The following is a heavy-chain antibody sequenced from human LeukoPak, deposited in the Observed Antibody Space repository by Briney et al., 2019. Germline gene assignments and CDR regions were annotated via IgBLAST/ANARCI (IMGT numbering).Heavy chain of an antibody. Sequence: GGSLRLSCAASGFTFSNYGMHWVRQAPGKGLEWVAVIWYDGSNKYYADSVKGRFTISRDNSKNTLYLQMNSLRAEDTAVYYCARSGWPYYFDYWGQGTLVIVSS. CDR2: IWYDGSNK. D-gene: IGHD3-22*01. CDR3: ARSGWPYYFDY. V-gene: IGHV3-33*01. J-gene: IGHJ4*02. CDR1: GFTFSNYG.